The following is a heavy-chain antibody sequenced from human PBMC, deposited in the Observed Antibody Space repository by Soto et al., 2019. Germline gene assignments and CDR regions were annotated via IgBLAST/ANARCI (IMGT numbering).Heavy chain of an antibody. V-gene: IGHV4-34*01. J-gene: IGHJ5*02. CDR3: ARSTFLTMVRGVIRWFDP. CDR2: INHSGST. CDR1: GGSFSGYY. Sequence: SETLSLTCAVYGGSFSGYYWSWIRQPPGKGLEWIGEINHSGSTKYNPSLKSRVTISVDTSKNQFSLKLSSVTAADTAVYYCARSTFLTMVRGVIRWFDPWGQGTLVTVSS. D-gene: IGHD3-10*01.